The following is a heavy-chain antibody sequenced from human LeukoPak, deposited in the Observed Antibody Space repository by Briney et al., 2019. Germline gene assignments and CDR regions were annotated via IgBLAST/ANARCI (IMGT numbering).Heavy chain of an antibody. V-gene: IGHV3-48*01. CDR3: TRELAY. Sequence: GGSLRLSCVASGFTFSSYSMNWVRQAPGKGLEWASYISRGSSEIHYADSVKGRFSISRDSAKNPLYLQMNSLRAEDTAVYYCTRELAYWGQGTLVTVSS. CDR2: ISRGSSEI. CDR1: GFTFSSYS. J-gene: IGHJ4*02.